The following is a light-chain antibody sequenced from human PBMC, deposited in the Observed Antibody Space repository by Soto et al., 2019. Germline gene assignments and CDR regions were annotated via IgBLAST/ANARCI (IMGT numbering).Light chain of an antibody. Sequence: DIQMTQSPSSLSASVGDRVTITCRASQSISSYLHWYQQKPGKAPKLLIYAASNLQSGVPSRFSASGSGTDFTLTLNSLQPEDSATYYCQQVYSTPWTFGQGTKVEIK. CDR2: AAS. J-gene: IGKJ1*01. CDR3: QQVYSTPWT. V-gene: IGKV1-39*01. CDR1: QSISSY.